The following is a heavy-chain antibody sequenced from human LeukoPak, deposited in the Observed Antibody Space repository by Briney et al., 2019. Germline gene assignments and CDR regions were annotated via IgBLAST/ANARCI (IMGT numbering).Heavy chain of an antibody. CDR2: ISAYNGNT. J-gene: IGHJ4*02. CDR1: GGTFSSCA. CDR3: ARGDRYYVIDY. D-gene: IGHD3-10*01. Sequence: GASVKVSCKASGGTFSSCAINWVRQAPGQGLEWMGWISAYNGNTNYAQKLQGRVTMTTDTSTSTAYMELRSLRSDDTAVYYCARGDRYYVIDYWGQGTLVTVSS. V-gene: IGHV1-18*01.